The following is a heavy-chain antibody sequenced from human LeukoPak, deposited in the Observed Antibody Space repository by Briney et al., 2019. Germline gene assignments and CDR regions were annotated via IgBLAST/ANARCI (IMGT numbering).Heavy chain of an antibody. Sequence: SVKVSRKASGGTFSSYAISWVRQAPGQGLEWMGGIIPIFGTANYAQKFQGRVTITADESTSTAYMELSSLRSEDTAVYYCARSTITMIVEGFDIWGQGTMVTVSS. CDR3: ARSTITMIVEGFDI. CDR2: IIPIFGTA. D-gene: IGHD3-22*01. J-gene: IGHJ3*02. V-gene: IGHV1-69*01. CDR1: GGTFSSYA.